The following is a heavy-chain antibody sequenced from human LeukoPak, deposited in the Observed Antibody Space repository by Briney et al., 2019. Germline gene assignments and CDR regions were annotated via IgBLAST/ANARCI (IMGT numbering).Heavy chain of an antibody. V-gene: IGHV3-48*04. Sequence: PGGSLRLSCAASGFTFSSYSMNWVRQAPGKGLEWVSYISSSSSTIYYADSVKGRFTISRDNAKNSLYLQMNSLRAEDTGVYYCARRPRNIGSDDGPSGLDYWGQGTLVTVSS. D-gene: IGHD1-26*01. CDR3: ARRPRNIGSDDGPSGLDY. CDR1: GFTFSSYS. J-gene: IGHJ4*02. CDR2: ISSSSSTI.